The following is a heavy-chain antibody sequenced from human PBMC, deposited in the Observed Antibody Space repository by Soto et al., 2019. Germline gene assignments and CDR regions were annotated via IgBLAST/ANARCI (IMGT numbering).Heavy chain of an antibody. J-gene: IGHJ4*02. D-gene: IGHD2-8*01. CDR3: ARLMGTSFDL. CDR2: ARNKVSGYTT. CDR1: GFTFSDHY. V-gene: IGHV3-72*01. Sequence: PGGSLRLSCAASGFTFSDHYMDWVRQAPGKGLEWVGRARNKVSGYTTAHAASVEGRFAISRDDSKNSLYLQMSSLKVDDTAMYFCARLMGTSFDLWGQGTLVTAPQ.